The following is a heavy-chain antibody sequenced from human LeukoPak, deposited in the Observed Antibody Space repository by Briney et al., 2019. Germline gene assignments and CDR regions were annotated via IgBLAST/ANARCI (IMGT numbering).Heavy chain of an antibody. CDR3: ARDPAWGAIDY. CDR2: MNEDGSGT. CDR1: GFSIGSSW. Sequence: GGSLRLSCAVSGFSIGSSWMSWVRQTPGKGLEWVADMNEDGSGTYYVDSVKGRFTVSRDNAQNSVYLQMNSLRVEDTGVYYCARDPAWGAIDYWGKATLVTVPS. D-gene: IGHD7-27*01. J-gene: IGHJ4*02. V-gene: IGHV3-7*01.